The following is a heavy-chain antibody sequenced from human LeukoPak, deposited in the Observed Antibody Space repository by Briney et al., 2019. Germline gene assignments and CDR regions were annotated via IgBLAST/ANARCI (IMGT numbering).Heavy chain of an antibody. D-gene: IGHD7-27*01. Sequence: KPSETLSLTCTVSGGSISSSSYYWGWIRQPPGKGLEWIGSIYYSGSTNYNPSLKSRVTISVDTSKNQFSLKLSSVTAADTAVYYCASLNWGSGAFDIWGQGTMVIVSS. J-gene: IGHJ3*02. V-gene: IGHV4-39*07. CDR2: IYYSGST. CDR1: GGSISSSSYY. CDR3: ASLNWGSGAFDI.